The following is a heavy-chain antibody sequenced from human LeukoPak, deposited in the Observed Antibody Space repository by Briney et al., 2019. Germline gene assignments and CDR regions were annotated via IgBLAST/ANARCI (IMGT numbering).Heavy chain of an antibody. Sequence: SETLSLTCTVSGGSVSSASYYWTWIRQPPGKGLEWIGYIYASGNTNYNPSLKSRVTISVDTSKNQFSLKLSSVTAADTAVYYCARDPPVAGTSWGQGTLVTVSS. J-gene: IGHJ4*02. D-gene: IGHD6-19*01. V-gene: IGHV4-61*01. CDR3: ARDPPVAGTS. CDR1: GGSVSSASYY. CDR2: IYASGNT.